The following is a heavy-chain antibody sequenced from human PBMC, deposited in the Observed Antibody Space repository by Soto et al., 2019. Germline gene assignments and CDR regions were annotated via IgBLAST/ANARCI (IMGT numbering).Heavy chain of an antibody. D-gene: IGHD1-1*01. V-gene: IGHV3-7*05. J-gene: IGHJ6*02. CDR1: GFTFSSYW. CDR2: IKQDGSDK. Sequence: GGSLRLSCAASGFTFSSYWMSWVRQAPGKGLEWVANIKQDGSDKYYVDSVKGRFTISRDNAKNSLYLQMNSLRAEDTVVYYCARRSQETTKYYYYYAMDVWGQGTTVTVSS. CDR3: ARRSQETTKYYYYYAMDV.